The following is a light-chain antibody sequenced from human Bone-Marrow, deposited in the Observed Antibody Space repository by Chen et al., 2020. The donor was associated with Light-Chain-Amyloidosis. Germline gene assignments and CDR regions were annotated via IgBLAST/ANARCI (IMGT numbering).Light chain of an antibody. J-gene: IGKJ4*01. CDR3: QQYGTSPLT. V-gene: IGKV3-20*01. CDR2: GSS. Sequence: EIVLTQSPGTLSLSPGEGTNLSCRASQTISRNYLTWYQQKFGQAPRLLIYGSSSRATGIPDRCTGSGSRTDYTLTINRLEPEDIAMYYCQQYGTSPLTFGGGTKVEIK. CDR1: QTISRNY.